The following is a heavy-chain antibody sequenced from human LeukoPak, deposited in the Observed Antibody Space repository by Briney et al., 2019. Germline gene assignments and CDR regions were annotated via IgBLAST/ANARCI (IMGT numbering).Heavy chain of an antibody. D-gene: IGHD4-23*01. CDR1: GYTFTGYY. CDR3: ARDHSDYGGNSLDY. Sequence: ASVKVSCKASGYTFTGYYMHWVRQAPGQGLEWMGWISAYNGNTNYAQKLQGRVTMTTDTSTSTAYMELRSLRSDDTAVYYCARDHSDYGGNSLDYWGQGTLVTVSS. V-gene: IGHV1-18*04. CDR2: ISAYNGNT. J-gene: IGHJ4*02.